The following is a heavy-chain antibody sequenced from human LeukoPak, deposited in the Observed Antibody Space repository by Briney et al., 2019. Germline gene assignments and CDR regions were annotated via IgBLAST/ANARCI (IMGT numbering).Heavy chain of an antibody. CDR3: AKSGDIRY. J-gene: IGHJ4*02. Sequence: PGGSLRLSCAASGFNFSDYSMTWVRQAPGKGLEWVSSVNGASDYIYYADSVKGRFTISRDNSKNTLYLQMNSLRAEDTAVYYCAKSGDIRYWGQGTLVTVSS. CDR2: VNGASDYI. D-gene: IGHD2-15*01. CDR1: GFNFSDYS. V-gene: IGHV3-21*01.